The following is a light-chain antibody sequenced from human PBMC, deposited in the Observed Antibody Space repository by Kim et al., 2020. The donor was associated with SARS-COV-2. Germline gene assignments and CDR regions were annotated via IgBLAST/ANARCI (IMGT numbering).Light chain of an antibody. J-gene: IGLJ1*01. V-gene: IGLV1-44*01. CDR1: SPNIGSNT. CDR2: SNN. CDR3: AAWDDSLNGPV. Sequence: GQGGTIACSGSSPNIGSNTVSWYQQRPGTAPKLLIYSNNQRPSGVPDRFSGSKSGTSASLAISGLQSEDEADYYCAAWDDSLNGPVFGTGTKVTVL.